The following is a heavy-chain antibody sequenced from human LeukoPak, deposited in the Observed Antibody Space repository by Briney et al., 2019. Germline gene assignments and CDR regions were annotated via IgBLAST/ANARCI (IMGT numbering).Heavy chain of an antibody. V-gene: IGHV1-69*13. J-gene: IGHJ6*03. D-gene: IGHD3-3*01. CDR1: GGTFSSYA. Sequence: SVKVSCKASGGTFSSYAISRVRQAPGQGLEWMGGIIPIFGTANYAQKFQGRVTITADESTSTAYMELSSLRSEDTAVYYCAREHYDFWSGYYTPRYYYYYMDVWGKGTTVTVSS. CDR2: IIPIFGTA. CDR3: AREHYDFWSGYYTPRYYYYYMDV.